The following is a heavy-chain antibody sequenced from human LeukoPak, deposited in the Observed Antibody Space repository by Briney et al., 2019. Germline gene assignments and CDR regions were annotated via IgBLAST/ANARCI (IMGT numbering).Heavy chain of an antibody. CDR3: ARHNYPYYGSGSSDY. V-gene: IGHV4-39*07. Sequence: SETLSLTCTVSSGSISSTTYYWAWIRQPPGKGLEWIGSIYYNGDTYYNPSLKSRVIISADTSKNQFSLKLTSVTAADTAAYYCARHNYPYYGSGSSDYWGQGTLVTVSS. CDR1: SGSISSTTYY. J-gene: IGHJ4*02. CDR2: IYYNGDT. D-gene: IGHD3-10*01.